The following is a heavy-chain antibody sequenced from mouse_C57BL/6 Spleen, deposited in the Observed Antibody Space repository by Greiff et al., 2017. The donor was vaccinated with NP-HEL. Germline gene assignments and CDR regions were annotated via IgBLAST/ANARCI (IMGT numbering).Heavy chain of an antibody. CDR3: ASQGPFYYGSTPAWFAY. Sequence: VQLQQSGAELARPGASVKLSCKASGYTFTSYGISWVKQRTGQGLEWIGEIYPRSGNTYYNEKFKGKATLTADKSSSTAYMELRSLTSEDSAVYFCASQGPFYYGSTPAWFAYWGQGTLVTVSA. D-gene: IGHD1-1*01. CDR2: IYPRSGNT. CDR1: GYTFTSYG. V-gene: IGHV1-81*01. J-gene: IGHJ3*01.